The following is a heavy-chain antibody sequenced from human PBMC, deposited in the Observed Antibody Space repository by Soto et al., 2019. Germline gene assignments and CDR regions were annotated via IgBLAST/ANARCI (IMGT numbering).Heavy chain of an antibody. CDR1: GGSISSYY. CDR2: IYYSGST. Sequence: VQLQESGPGLVKPSETLSLTCTVSGGSISSYYWSWIRQPPGKGLEWIGYIYYSGSTNYNPSLKSRVTISVDTSKNQFSLKLSSVTAADTAVYYCARRYGGNPDYWGQGTLVTVSS. D-gene: IGHD2-15*01. CDR3: ARRYGGNPDY. J-gene: IGHJ4*02. V-gene: IGHV4-59*08.